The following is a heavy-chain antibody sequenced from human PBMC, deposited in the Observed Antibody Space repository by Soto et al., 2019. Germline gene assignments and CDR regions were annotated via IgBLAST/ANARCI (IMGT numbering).Heavy chain of an antibody. V-gene: IGHV3-23*01. CDR2: ISGSGGNT. D-gene: IGHD6-13*01. CDR3: AKDLLYSSSGYSYIDY. J-gene: IGHJ4*02. Sequence: GGSLRLSCAASGFTFSSYAMNWVRQAPGKGLEWVSAISGSGGNTYYADSVKGRFTISRDNSKNTLYVQMNSLRAEDTAVYYCAKDLLYSSSGYSYIDYWGQGTLVTVSS. CDR1: GFTFSSYA.